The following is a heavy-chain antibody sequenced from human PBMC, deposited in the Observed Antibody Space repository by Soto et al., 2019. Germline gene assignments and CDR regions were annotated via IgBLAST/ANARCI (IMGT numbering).Heavy chain of an antibody. CDR1: GFTFSSYS. CDR2: ISSSSSYI. Sequence: GGSLRLSCAASGFTFSSYSMNWVRQAPGKGLEWVSSISSSSSYIYYADSVKGRFTISRDNAKNSLYLQMNSLRAEDTAVYYCARDDIVVVPAAIANHFDYWGQGTLVTVSS. J-gene: IGHJ4*02. D-gene: IGHD2-2*01. CDR3: ARDDIVVVPAAIANHFDY. V-gene: IGHV3-21*01.